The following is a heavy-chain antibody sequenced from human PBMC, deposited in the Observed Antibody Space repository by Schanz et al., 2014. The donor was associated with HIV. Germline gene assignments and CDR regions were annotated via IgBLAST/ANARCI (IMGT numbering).Heavy chain of an antibody. CDR1: GFNFRTYG. J-gene: IGHJ6*02. CDR3: STDIAVAGRGGMDL. V-gene: IGHV3-30*19. D-gene: IGHD6-19*01. Sequence: QVQLVESGGGVVQPGRSLRLSCAASGFNFRTYGMHWVRQAPGKGLEWVAFITYDGSIKKHADSVKGRFTISRDNSKKTLHLQMNSLRPEDTAVYYCSTDIAVAGRGGMDLWGQGTTVTVAS. CDR2: ITYDGSIK.